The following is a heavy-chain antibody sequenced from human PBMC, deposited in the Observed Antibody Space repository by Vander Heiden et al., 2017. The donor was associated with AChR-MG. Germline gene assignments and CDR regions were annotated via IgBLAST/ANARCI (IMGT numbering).Heavy chain of an antibody. CDR2: IGTAGDT. CDR3: ARVSYGSGSYYLDY. J-gene: IGHJ4*02. CDR1: GFTFSSYD. D-gene: IGHD3-10*01. V-gene: IGHV3-13*01. Sequence: EVQLVESGGGLVQPGGSLRLSCAASGFTFSSYDMHWVRQATGKGLEWVSAIGTAGDTYYPGSVKGRFTISRENAKNSLYLQMNSLRAGDTAVYYCARVSYGSGSYYLDYWGQGTLVTVSS.